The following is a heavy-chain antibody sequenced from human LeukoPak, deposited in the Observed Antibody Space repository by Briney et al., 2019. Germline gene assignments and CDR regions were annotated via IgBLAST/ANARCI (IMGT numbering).Heavy chain of an antibody. CDR3: ARDRSGGWYAYFDY. Sequence: PSETLSLTCSVSGGSISSYYWSGIGQPPGKGLEGIGYTYYMGSPNYNPSPEGRVTISVDTPKNQFSLKLNSVTAADTSVYYCARDRSGGWYAYFDYWGQGTLVTVSS. CDR2: TYYMGSP. CDR1: GGSISSYY. V-gene: IGHV4-59*01. D-gene: IGHD6-19*01. J-gene: IGHJ4*02.